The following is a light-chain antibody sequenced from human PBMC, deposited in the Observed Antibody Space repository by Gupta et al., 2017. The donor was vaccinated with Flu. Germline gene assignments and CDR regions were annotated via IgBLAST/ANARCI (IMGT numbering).Light chain of an antibody. Sequence: GTLSLSPGERATFSCRAIQSVDSNKVAWYQQRPGQAPTLLMSSASSRATGIPDRFSGSGSETDFTLTINRLEPEDFAVYYCHQCSSSPPTFGQGTKLEIK. J-gene: IGKJ2*01. V-gene: IGKV3-20*01. CDR3: HQCSSSPPT. CDR1: QSVDSNK. CDR2: SAS.